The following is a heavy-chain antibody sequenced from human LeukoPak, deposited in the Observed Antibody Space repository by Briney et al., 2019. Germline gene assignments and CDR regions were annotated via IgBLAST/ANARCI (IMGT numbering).Heavy chain of an antibody. CDR2: ISTRSTYI. CDR1: GFPFSSYS. D-gene: IGHD3-16*01. V-gene: IGHV3-21*01. J-gene: IGHJ3*02. CDR3: ARARGRSINDAFDI. Sequence: GGSLRPSFATSGFPFSSYSMNWVRQAPGKGLEWVSCISTRSTYIYYADSVKGRFTISRDNAKNSLYLQMNSLRAEDTAVYYCARARGRSINDAFDIWGQGTMVTVSS.